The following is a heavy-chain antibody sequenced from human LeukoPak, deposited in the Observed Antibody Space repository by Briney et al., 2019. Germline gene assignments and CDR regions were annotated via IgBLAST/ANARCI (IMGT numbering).Heavy chain of an antibody. CDR3: ARDSVAGTTRKNYYYYYGMDV. D-gene: IGHD6-19*01. V-gene: IGHV1-18*01. J-gene: IGHJ6*02. CDR2: ISAYNGNT. CDR1: GYTFTSYG. Sequence: GASVKVSCKASGYTFTSYGISWVRQAPGQGLEGMGWISAYNGNTNYAQKLQGRVTMTTDTSTSTAYMELRSLRSDDTAVYYCARDSVAGTTRKNYYYYYGMDVWGQGTTVTVSS.